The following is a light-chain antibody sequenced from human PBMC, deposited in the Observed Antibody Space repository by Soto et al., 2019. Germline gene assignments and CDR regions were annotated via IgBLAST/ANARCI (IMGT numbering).Light chain of an antibody. V-gene: IGLV2-14*03. CDR3: TSYTSSSTYV. CDR1: SNDVGAYNY. CDR2: DVS. J-gene: IGLJ1*01. Sequence: QSVLTQPASVSGSPGQSITVSCTGTSNDVGAYNYVSWYQQHPGTAPKLMIYDVSNLPSGVSNRFSGSKSGNTASLTISGLQAEDEADYYCTSYTSSSTYVLGTGTKLTVL.